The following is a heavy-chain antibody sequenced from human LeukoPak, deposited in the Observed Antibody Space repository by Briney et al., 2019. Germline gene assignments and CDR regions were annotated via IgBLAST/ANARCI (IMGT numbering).Heavy chain of an antibody. CDR1: GYTFTRYY. Sequence: ASVKVSCKASGYTFTRYYMHWVRQAPGQGLEWMGRINPNSGGTNYAQKFQGRVTMTRDTSISTAYMELSRLRSDDTAVYYCAREPRRHYYDSSGYYNDAFDIWGQGTMVTVSS. CDR2: INPNSGGT. CDR3: AREPRRHYYDSSGYYNDAFDI. V-gene: IGHV1-2*06. J-gene: IGHJ3*02. D-gene: IGHD3-22*01.